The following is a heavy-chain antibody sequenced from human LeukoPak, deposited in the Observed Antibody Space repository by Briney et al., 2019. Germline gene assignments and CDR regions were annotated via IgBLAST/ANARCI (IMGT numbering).Heavy chain of an antibody. J-gene: IGHJ5*02. D-gene: IGHD1-26*01. V-gene: IGHV3-20*04. CDR1: GFTFDDYS. CDR3: ARDHPQWLGSYWFDP. CDR2: INWNGGST. Sequence: PGGSLRLSCAASGFTFDDYSMSWVRQAPGKGLEWVSGINWNGGSTGYADSVKGRFTISRDNAKNSLYLQMNSLRAEDTALYYCARDHPQWLGSYWFDPWGQGTLVTVSS.